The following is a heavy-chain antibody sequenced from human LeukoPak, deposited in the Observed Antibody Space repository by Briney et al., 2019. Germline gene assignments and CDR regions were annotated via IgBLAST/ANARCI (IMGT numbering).Heavy chain of an antibody. CDR3: AKSGGWFGENGPFDS. J-gene: IGHJ4*02. D-gene: IGHD3-10*01. V-gene: IGHV3-23*01. Sequence: GVSLRLSCAASGFTFSSYAMSWVRQAPGKGLEWVSAISGSGSRTYYADSVKGRFTISSDNSNNTLYLQMNSLRAEDTAVYYCAKSGGWFGENGPFDSWGQGTLVTVSS. CDR2: ISGSGSRT. CDR1: GFTFSSYA.